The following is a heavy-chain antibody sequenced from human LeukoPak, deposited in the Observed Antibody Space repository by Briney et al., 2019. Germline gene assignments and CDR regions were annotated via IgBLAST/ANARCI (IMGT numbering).Heavy chain of an antibody. CDR3: ARPGIAAAGTSNNWFDP. D-gene: IGHD6-13*01. J-gene: IGHJ5*02. CDR1: GYTFTSNG. V-gene: IGHV7-4-1*02. CDR2: INTNTGNP. Sequence: ASVKVSCKASGYTFTSNGLGWVRQAPGQGLEWMGWINTNTGNPTYAQGFTGRFVFSLDTSDNTPYLQISSLQAEDTAVYYCARPGIAAAGTSNNWFDPWGQGTLVTVSS.